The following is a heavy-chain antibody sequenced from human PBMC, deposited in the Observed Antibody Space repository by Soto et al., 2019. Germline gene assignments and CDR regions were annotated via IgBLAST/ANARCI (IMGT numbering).Heavy chain of an antibody. Sequence: QVQLVESGGGVVQPGRSLRLSCSASGFTFNTYAMNWVRQAPGKGLEWVAVTSYDGSKNYYADSVKGRFTISRDNSKNTLYLQMNSLRAEDAAVYYCARSLGTFTWLPPDYWGQGTLVTVSS. CDR2: TSYDGSKN. CDR3: ARSLGTFTWLPPDY. J-gene: IGHJ4*02. CDR1: GFTFNTYA. D-gene: IGHD3-16*01. V-gene: IGHV3-30-3*01.